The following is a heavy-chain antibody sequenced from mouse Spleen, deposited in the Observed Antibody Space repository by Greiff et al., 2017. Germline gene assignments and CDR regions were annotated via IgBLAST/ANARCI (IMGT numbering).Heavy chain of an antibody. CDR1: GFTFSDYG. CDR3: ARRWPYYYAMDY. V-gene: IGHV5-17*01. J-gene: IGHJ4*01. Sequence: DVHLVESGGGLVKPGGSLKLSCAASGFTFSDYGMHWVRQAPEKGLEWVAYISSGSSTIYYADTVKGRFTISRDNAKNTLFLQMTSLRSEDTAMYYCARRWPYYYAMDYWGQGTSVTVSS. D-gene: IGHD1-1*02. CDR2: ISSGSSTI.